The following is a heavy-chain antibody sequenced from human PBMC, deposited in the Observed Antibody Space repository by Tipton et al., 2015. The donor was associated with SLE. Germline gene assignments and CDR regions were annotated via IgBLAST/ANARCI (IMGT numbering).Heavy chain of an antibody. J-gene: IGHJ3*02. D-gene: IGHD1-26*01. Sequence: TLSLTCTVSGGSISSYYWSWIRQPPGKGLEWIGYIYYSGSTNYNPSLKSRVTISVDTSKNQFSLKLSSVTAADTAVYYCARDISEVGATTPYDAFDIWGQGTMVPVSS. CDR3: ARDISEVGATTPYDAFDI. CDR2: IYYSGST. CDR1: GGSISSYY. V-gene: IGHV4-59*01.